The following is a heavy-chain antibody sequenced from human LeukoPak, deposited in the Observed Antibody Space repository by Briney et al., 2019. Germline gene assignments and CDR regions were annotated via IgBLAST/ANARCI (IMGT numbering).Heavy chain of an antibody. CDR3: ARYNTLLRGVTTSDY. Sequence: GESLKISCKGSGYSFTSYWIGWVRQAPGQGLEWMGRISVHNGDVIYAPKFQGRVTMTTDTSTTTAYMELRSLRFDGTAVYYCARYNTLLRGVTTSDYWGQGTLVTVSS. D-gene: IGHD3-10*01. J-gene: IGHJ4*02. V-gene: IGHV1-18*04. CDR2: ISVHNGDV. CDR1: GYSFTSYW.